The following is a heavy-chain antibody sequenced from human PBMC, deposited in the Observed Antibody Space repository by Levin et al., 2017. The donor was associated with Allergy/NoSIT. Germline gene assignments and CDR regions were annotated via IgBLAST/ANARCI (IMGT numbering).Heavy chain of an antibody. Sequence: GGSLRLSCAASEFTFSSYGMHWVRQAPGKGLEWVAVISYDGSNKYYADSVKGRFTISRDNSKNTLYLQMNSLRAEDTAVYYCAKALLRFGELLSLPGWGQGTLVTVSS. V-gene: IGHV3-30*18. D-gene: IGHD3-10*01. CDR2: ISYDGSNK. J-gene: IGHJ4*02. CDR3: AKALLRFGELLSLPG. CDR1: EFTFSSYG.